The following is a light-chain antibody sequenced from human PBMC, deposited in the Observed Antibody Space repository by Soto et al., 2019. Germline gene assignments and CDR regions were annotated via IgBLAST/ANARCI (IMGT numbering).Light chain of an antibody. CDR1: RDIVSD. CDR3: HQYDNLPPIT. Sequence: QMTQSPSSLSASLGDRITITCRASRDIVSDLSCYQQKPGKAPTLLIYDASNLQTGVPSRFSGSRSGTDFTFTITSLQPEDIATYYCHQYDNLPPITFGQGTRLEI. V-gene: IGKV1-33*01. CDR2: DAS. J-gene: IGKJ5*01.